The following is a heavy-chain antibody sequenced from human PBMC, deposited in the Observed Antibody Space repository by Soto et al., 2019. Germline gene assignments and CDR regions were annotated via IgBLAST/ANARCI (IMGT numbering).Heavy chain of an antibody. CDR3: ASNNWNYVSGPEKLVPYFDY. CDR1: GGTFSSYT. V-gene: IGHV1-69*02. Sequence: GASVKVSCKASGGTFSSYTISWVRQAPGQGLEWMGRIIPILGIANYAQKFQGRVTITADKSTSTAYMELSSLRSEDTAVYYCASNNWNYVSGPEKLVPYFDYWGQGTLVTVSS. J-gene: IGHJ4*02. CDR2: IIPILGIA. D-gene: IGHD1-7*01.